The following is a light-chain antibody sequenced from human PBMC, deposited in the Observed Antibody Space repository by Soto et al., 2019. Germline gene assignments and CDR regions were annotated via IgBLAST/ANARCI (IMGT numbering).Light chain of an antibody. V-gene: IGLV2-14*01. Sequence: QSALTQPASVSGSPGQSMTISCTGTSSDVGGYNYVSWYQQHPGKAPKLMIYDVSNRPSGVSNRFSGSKSGNTASLTISGLQAEDEADYYCSSYTSSSTLGVFGTGTQLTVL. CDR3: SSYTSSSTLGV. CDR2: DVS. J-gene: IGLJ1*01. CDR1: SSDVGGYNY.